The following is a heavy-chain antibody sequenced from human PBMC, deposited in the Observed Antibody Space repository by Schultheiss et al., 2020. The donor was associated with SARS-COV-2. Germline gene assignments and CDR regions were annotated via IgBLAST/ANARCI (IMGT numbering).Heavy chain of an antibody. Sequence: GESLKISCAASGFTFSSYWMHWVRQAPGKGLVWVSRINSDGSSTSYADSVKGRFTISRDNSKNTLYLQMNSLRAEDTAVFYCAKDLALIVGATTTYWGQGTLVTVSS. J-gene: IGHJ4*02. CDR2: INSDGSST. CDR1: GFTFSSYW. CDR3: AKDLALIVGATTTY. V-gene: IGHV3-74*01. D-gene: IGHD1-26*01.